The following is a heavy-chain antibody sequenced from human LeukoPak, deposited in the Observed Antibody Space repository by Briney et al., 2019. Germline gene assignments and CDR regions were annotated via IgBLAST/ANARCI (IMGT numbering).Heavy chain of an antibody. CDR1: GGTFSSYA. CDR2: IIPIFGTA. CDR3: ARAYDFWSGYYFIEFGY. J-gene: IGHJ4*02. Sequence: SVKVSCKASGGTFSSYAISWVRQAPGQGLEWMGGIIPIFGTANYAQKFQGRVTITADESTSTAYMELSSLRSEDTAVYCCARAYDFWSGYYFIEFGYWGQGTLVTVSS. D-gene: IGHD3-3*01. V-gene: IGHV1-69*13.